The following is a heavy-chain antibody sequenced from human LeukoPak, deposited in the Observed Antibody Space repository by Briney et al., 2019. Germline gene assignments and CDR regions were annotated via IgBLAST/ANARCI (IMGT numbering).Heavy chain of an antibody. D-gene: IGHD3-3*01. J-gene: IGHJ4*02. Sequence: ASETLSLTCTVSGGSISSYYWSWIRQPAGKGLEWIGRIYTSGSANYNPSLKSRVTMSVDTSKNQFSLRLSSVTAADMAVYYCARDSPITIFGVVKAFDYWGQGTLVTVSS. CDR3: ARDSPITIFGVVKAFDY. V-gene: IGHV4-4*07. CDR1: GGSISSYY. CDR2: IYTSGSA.